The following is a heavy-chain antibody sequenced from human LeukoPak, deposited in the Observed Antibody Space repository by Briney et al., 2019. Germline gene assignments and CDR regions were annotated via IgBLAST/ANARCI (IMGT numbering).Heavy chain of an antibody. CDR3: AKDIGMWAARSPAFDI. D-gene: IGHD6-6*01. J-gene: IGHJ3*02. Sequence: PGGSLRLSCAASGFTFSSYAMSWVRQAPGKGLEWVSAISGSGGSTYYADSVKGRFTISRDNSKNTLYLQMNSLRAEDTAVYYCAKDIGMWAARSPAFDIWGQGTMVTVSS. CDR2: ISGSGGST. CDR1: GFTFSSYA. V-gene: IGHV3-23*01.